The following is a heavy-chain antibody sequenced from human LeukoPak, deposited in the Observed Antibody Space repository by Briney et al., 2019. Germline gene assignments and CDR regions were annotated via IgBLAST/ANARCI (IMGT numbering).Heavy chain of an antibody. CDR2: IYWDDDK. V-gene: IGHV2-5*02. CDR3: AHGQLIVGAANWFDP. J-gene: IGHJ5*02. CDR1: GFSLSTSGVG. Sequence: SGPTLVNPTQTLTLTCTFSGFSLSTSGVGVGWIRQPPGKALEWLALIYWDDDKRYSPSPKSRLTITKDTSKNQVVLTMTNMDPVDTATYYCAHGQLIVGAANWFDPWGQGTLVTVSS. D-gene: IGHD1-26*01.